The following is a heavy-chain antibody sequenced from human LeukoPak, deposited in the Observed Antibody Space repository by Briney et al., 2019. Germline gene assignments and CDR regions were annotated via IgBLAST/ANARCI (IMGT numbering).Heavy chain of an antibody. D-gene: IGHD2-15*01. J-gene: IGHJ3*02. CDR2: ISVSGAST. Sequence: PGGSLRLSCAASGFTFSNCAMSWVRQGPGKGLEWVSGISVSGASTYYADSVKGRFTISRDNSKSTLYLQMNSLRAEDTAVYYCAKAGRDCSGGSCYLIWGQGTMVTVSS. CDR1: GFTFSNCA. CDR3: AKAGRDCSGGSCYLI. V-gene: IGHV3-23*01.